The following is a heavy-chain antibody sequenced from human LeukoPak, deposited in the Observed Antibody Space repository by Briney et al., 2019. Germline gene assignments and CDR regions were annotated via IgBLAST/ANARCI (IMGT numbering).Heavy chain of an antibody. J-gene: IGHJ4*02. CDR1: GFTFNDYY. CDR2: INIGGTNT. V-gene: IGHV3-11*01. Sequence: PGGSLRLSCAASGFTFNDYYMSWIRQAPGKGLEWLSYINIGGTNTHYADSVKGRFTISRDNAKKSLYLEMNNLRAEDTAVYYCARAEVMGATNYWGQGTLVTVSS. CDR3: ARAEVMGATNY. D-gene: IGHD1-26*01.